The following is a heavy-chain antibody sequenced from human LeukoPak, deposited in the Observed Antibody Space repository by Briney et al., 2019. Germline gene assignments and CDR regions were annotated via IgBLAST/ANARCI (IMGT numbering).Heavy chain of an antibody. CDR1: GGSISSYY. Sequence: SETLSLTCTVSGGSISSYYWSWIRQPPGKGLEWIGYIYYSGSTNYNPSLKSRVTISVDTSKNQFSLKLSSVTAADTAVYYCARNVLLWFGELFAFDIWGQGTMVTVSS. V-gene: IGHV4-59*01. CDR2: IYYSGST. CDR3: ARNVLLWFGELFAFDI. J-gene: IGHJ3*02. D-gene: IGHD3-10*01.